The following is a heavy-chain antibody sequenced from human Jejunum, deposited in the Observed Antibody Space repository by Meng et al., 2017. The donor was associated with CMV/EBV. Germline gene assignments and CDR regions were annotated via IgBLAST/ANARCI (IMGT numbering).Heavy chain of an antibody. V-gene: IGHV4-4*02. CDR1: SISNLNW. CDR3: VRGRCTRTSCYKGAFDF. D-gene: IGHD2-2*02. J-gene: IGHJ4*02. Sequence: SISNLNWWSWVRQSPGQGLEWLGEKPPTESSNYNPSLKSRVTISVDRSKNQFSLKLTSVTAADTAVYYCVRGRCTRTSCYKGAFDFWSQGTLVTVSS. CDR2: KPPTESS.